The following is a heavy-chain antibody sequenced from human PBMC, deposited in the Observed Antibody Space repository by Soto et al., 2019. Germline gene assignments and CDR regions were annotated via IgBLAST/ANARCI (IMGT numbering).Heavy chain of an antibody. V-gene: IGHV1-69*13. CDR3: ARGRRAWTTVTSPLDY. Sequence: ASVKVSCKASGGTFSSYAISWVRQAPGQGLEWMGGIIPIFGTANYAQKFQGRVTITADESTSTAYMELSSLRSEDTAVYYCARGRRAWTTVTSPLDYWGQGTLVTVSS. CDR2: IIPIFGTA. CDR1: GGTFSSYA. J-gene: IGHJ4*02. D-gene: IGHD4-4*01.